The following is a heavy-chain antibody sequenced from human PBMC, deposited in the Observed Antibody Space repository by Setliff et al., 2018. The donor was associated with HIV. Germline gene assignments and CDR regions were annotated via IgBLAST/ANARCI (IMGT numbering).Heavy chain of an antibody. CDR2: IFYSGST. CDR1: GGSITSGGYY. Sequence: SETLSLTCSVSGGSITSGGYYWHWIRQHPGKGLEWIGYIFYSGSTNYNPSLESRVAISENMSKNQLSLRLRSVTAADTALYYCARQNGNFDSWGQGILVTVSS. J-gene: IGHJ4*01. D-gene: IGHD1-1*01. V-gene: IGHV4-61*05. CDR3: ARQNGNFDS.